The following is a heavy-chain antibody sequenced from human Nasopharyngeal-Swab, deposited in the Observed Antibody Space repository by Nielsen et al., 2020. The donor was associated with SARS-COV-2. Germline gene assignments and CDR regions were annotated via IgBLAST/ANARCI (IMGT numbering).Heavy chain of an antibody. V-gene: IGHV4-34*01. D-gene: IGHD3-22*01. CDR3: ARAPGGYYDSSCYFDY. J-gene: IGHJ4*02. Sequence: WIRQPPGKGLEWIGEINHSGSTNYNPSLKSRVTISVDTSKNQFSLKLSSVTAADTAVEDCARAPGGYYDSSCYFDYWGQGTLLTVSS. CDR2: INHSGST.